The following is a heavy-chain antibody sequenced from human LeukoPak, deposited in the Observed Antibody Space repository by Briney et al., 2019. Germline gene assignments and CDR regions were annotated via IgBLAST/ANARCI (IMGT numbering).Heavy chain of an antibody. CDR3: AKDSREQWLAFDAFDI. D-gene: IGHD6-19*01. CDR2: ISSSSSYI. Sequence: TGGSLRLSCAASGFTFSSYSMNWVRQAPGKGLEWVSSISSSSSYIYYADSVKGRFTISRDNAKNSLYLQMNSLRAEDTAVYYCAKDSREQWLAFDAFDIWGQGTMVTVSS. J-gene: IGHJ3*02. CDR1: GFTFSSYS. V-gene: IGHV3-21*04.